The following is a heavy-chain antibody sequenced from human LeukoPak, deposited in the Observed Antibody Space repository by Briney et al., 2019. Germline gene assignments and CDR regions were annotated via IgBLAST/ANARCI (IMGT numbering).Heavy chain of an antibody. V-gene: IGHV3-23*01. CDR2: IYENGGTT. CDR1: GFTFRSHA. CDR3: AKDFRIGYSAHFDY. J-gene: IGHJ4*02. D-gene: IGHD2-21*01. Sequence: GGSLRLSCVGPGFTFRSHAMSWVRQAPEKGLEFVSGIYENGGTTYYADSVKGRFSISRDNSKNTLYLQMDSLRGEDTAVYYCAKDFRIGYSAHFDYWGQGALVTVSS.